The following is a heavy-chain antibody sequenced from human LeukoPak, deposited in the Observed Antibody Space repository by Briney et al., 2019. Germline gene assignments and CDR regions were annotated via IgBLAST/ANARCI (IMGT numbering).Heavy chain of an antibody. D-gene: IGHD1/OR15-1a*01. CDR2: IYPGDSDT. J-gene: IGHJ4*02. V-gene: IGHV5-51*01. CDR3: ATSESQTRFDY. CDR1: GYSFTSYW. Sequence: SGESLKISCKGSGYSFTSYWIGWVRQMPGKGLEWMGIIYPGDSDTRYSPSFQGQGTISADKSINTAYLQWSSLRASDTAMYYCATSESQTRFDYWGQGTPVTVSS.